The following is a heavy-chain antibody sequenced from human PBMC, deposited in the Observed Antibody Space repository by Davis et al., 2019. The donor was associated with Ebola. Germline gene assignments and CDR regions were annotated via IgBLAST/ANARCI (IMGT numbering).Heavy chain of an antibody. CDR2: IYHSGST. Sequence: MPSETLSLTCAVSGGSISSSNWWSWVRQPPGKGLEWIGAIYHSGSTNYNPSLKSRVTISVDKSKNQFSLKLSSVTAADTAVYYCASLDTAMVQPFDYWGQGTLVTVSS. CDR1: GGSISSSNW. D-gene: IGHD5-18*01. J-gene: IGHJ4*02. CDR3: ASLDTAMVQPFDY. V-gene: IGHV4-4*02.